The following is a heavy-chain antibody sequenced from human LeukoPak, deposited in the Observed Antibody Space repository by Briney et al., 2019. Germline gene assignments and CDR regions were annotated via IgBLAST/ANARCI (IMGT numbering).Heavy chain of an antibody. J-gene: IGHJ4*02. D-gene: IGHD5-18*01. Sequence: GGSLRLSCAASGFTFSSYWMHWVRQAPGKGLVWVSRIGTDGTSSIYADSVKGRFTISRDNAKNSLYLQMNSLRAEDTAVYYCARDLVDTAMAIPFDYWGQGTLVTVSS. CDR2: IGTDGTSS. CDR1: GFTFSSYW. V-gene: IGHV3-74*01. CDR3: ARDLVDTAMAIPFDY.